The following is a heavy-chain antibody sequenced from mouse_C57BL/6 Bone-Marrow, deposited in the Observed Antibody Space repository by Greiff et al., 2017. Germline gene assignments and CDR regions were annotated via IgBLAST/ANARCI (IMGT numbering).Heavy chain of an antibody. Sequence: EVKLVESGGGLVKPGGSLKLSCAASGFTFSSYAMSWVSQTPEKRLEWVATISDGGSYTYSPDNVKGRFTISRDNAKNNLYLQLGHLKSEDTAMYYCARDPGYDGYYPYWGQGTLVTVSA. CDR2: ISDGGSYT. D-gene: IGHD2-3*01. J-gene: IGHJ3*01. V-gene: IGHV5-4*01. CDR1: GFTFSSYA. CDR3: ARDPGYDGYYPY.